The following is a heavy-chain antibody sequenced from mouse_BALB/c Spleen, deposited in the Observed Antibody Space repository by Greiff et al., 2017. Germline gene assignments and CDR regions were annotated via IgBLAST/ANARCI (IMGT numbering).Heavy chain of an antibody. D-gene: IGHD2-2*01. CDR3: ARLIYYGYDSAMDY. J-gene: IGHJ4*01. V-gene: IGHV1-14*01. Sequence: VQLKQSGPELVKPGASVKMSCKASGYTFTSYVMHWVKQKPGQGLEWIGYINPYNDGTKYNEKFKGKATLTSDKSSSTAYMELSSLTSEDSAVYYCARLIYYGYDSAMDYWGQGTSVTVSS. CDR2: INPYNDGT. CDR1: GYTFTSYV.